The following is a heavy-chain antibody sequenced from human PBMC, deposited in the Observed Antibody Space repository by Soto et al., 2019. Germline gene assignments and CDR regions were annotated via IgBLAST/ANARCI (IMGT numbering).Heavy chain of an antibody. J-gene: IGHJ1*01. CDR1: GGSISSPYYY. V-gene: IGHV4-39*02. CDR3: ADGLHCGGDCPISEYFHH. Sequence: PSETLSLTCIVSGGSISSPYYYWGWIRQSPGKGLEWIGSIYYSGSTYYNPSLKSRATISVDTSENHFSLKLKSVTAADTAVYYCADGLHCGGDCPISEYFHHWGQGTLVTVS. CDR2: IYYSGST. D-gene: IGHD2-21*02.